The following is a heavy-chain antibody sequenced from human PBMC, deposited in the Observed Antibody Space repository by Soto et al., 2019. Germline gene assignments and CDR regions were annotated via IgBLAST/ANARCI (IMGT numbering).Heavy chain of an antibody. Sequence: YCALIRQPPGKGLGWIGEIFHSGDTNYNPSLKSRVTISIDTSRNQFSLKLSSVTAADTAIFFCASARWDYWGQGTLVTVSS. J-gene: IGHJ4*02. CDR3: ASARWDY. CDR1: Y. V-gene: IGHV4-34*12. CDR2: IFHSGDT.